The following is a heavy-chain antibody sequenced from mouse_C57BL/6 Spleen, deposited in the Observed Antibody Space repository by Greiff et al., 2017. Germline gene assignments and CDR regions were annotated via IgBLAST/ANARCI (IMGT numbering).Heavy chain of an antibody. D-gene: IGHD2-1*01. J-gene: IGHJ4*01. CDR2: ISSGSSTI. CDR1: GFTFSDYG. Sequence: EVKLQESGGGLVKPGGSLKLSCAASGFTFSDYGMHWVRQAPEKGLEWVAYISSGSSTIYYADTVKGRFTISRDNAKNTLFLQMTSLRSEDTAMYYCARPFYYGNGDYAMDYWGQGTSVTVSS. CDR3: ARPFYYGNGDYAMDY. V-gene: IGHV5-17*01.